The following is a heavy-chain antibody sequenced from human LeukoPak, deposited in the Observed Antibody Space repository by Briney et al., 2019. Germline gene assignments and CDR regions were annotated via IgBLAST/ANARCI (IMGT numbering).Heavy chain of an antibody. Sequence: PGGSLRLSCAASGFTFSSYGMHWVRQAPGKGLEWVAFIRYDGSNKYYADSVKGRFTISRDNSKNTLYLQMNSLRAEDTAVYYCGRSSYCSSISCYFGLWFDPWGQGTLVTVSS. CDR3: GRSSYCSSISCYFGLWFDP. D-gene: IGHD2-2*01. V-gene: IGHV3-30*02. CDR1: GFTFSSYG. CDR2: IRYDGSNK. J-gene: IGHJ5*02.